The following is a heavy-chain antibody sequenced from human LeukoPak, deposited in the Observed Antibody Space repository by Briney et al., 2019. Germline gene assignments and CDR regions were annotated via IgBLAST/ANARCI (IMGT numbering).Heavy chain of an antibody. D-gene: IGHD2-15*01. Sequence: PGGSLRLSCAASGFTFSSYGMHWVRQAPGKGLEWVAFIRYDGSNKYYADSVKGRFTISRDNSKNTLYLQMNSLRAEDTAVYYCAKDGYCSGGSCYYYYYMDVWGKGTTVTISS. CDR3: AKDGYCSGGSCYYYYYMDV. V-gene: IGHV3-30*02. CDR2: IRYDGSNK. J-gene: IGHJ6*03. CDR1: GFTFSSYG.